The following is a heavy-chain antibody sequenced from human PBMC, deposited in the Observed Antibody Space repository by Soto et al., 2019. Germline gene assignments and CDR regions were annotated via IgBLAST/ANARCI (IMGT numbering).Heavy chain of an antibody. CDR2: INYRGDT. CDR1: GASLSSSPYF. V-gene: IGHV4-39*01. CDR3: SRRAPEGFDP. Sequence: SETLSLTCTVSGASLSSSPYFWGWIRRPPGQGLECIGSINYRGDTYYHPSLRSRVTLPVDTSKNQFSLKVTSVTATDRGLYYCSRRAPEGFDPWGQGTLVTVSS. J-gene: IGHJ5*02.